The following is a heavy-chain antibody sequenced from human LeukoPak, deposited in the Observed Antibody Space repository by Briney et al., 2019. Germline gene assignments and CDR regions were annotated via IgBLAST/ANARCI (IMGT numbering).Heavy chain of an antibody. CDR1: GYTFTSYD. V-gene: IGHV1-8*01. J-gene: IGHJ4*02. CDR2: MNPNSGNT. CDR3: SRGAYGVLAAQSY. D-gene: IGHD4/OR15-4a*01. Sequence: ASVKVSCKASGYTFTSYDINWVRQATGQGLEWMGWMNPNSGNTGYAQKFQGRVTMTSNTSISTAYMELSSLTSEDTAGYSFSRGAYGVLAAQSYWGQGPVVTVSS.